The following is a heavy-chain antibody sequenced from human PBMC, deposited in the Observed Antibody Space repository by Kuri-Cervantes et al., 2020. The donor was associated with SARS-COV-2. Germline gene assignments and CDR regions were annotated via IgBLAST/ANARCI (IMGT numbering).Heavy chain of an antibody. CDR2: IYYSGST. D-gene: IGHD2-2*01. CDR3: ARTRFSCSSTSCYSFDY. Sequence: GSLRLSCTVSGDSISSYYWSWIRQPPGKGLEWIGYIYYSGSTNYNPSLKSRVTISVDTSKNQFSLKLSSVTAADTAVYYCARTRFSCSSTSCYSFDYWGQGTLVTVSS. J-gene: IGHJ4*02. V-gene: IGHV4-59*01. CDR1: GDSISSYY.